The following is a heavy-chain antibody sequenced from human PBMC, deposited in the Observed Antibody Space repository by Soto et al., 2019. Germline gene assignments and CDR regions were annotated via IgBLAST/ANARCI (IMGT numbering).Heavy chain of an antibody. D-gene: IGHD3-22*01. Sequence: SGPTLVNPPQTLTLTCTFSGVSLSTSGVCVSWIRQPPGKALEWLAFSDWDDDKYYNTSLKTRLTISKDTSKNQVVLTMTNMDPVDTAPYYCARLEIGSSGYYFDYWGQGTLVTVSS. V-gene: IGHV2-70*01. J-gene: IGHJ4*02. CDR2: SDWDDDK. CDR3: ARLEIGSSGYYFDY. CDR1: GVSLSTSGVC.